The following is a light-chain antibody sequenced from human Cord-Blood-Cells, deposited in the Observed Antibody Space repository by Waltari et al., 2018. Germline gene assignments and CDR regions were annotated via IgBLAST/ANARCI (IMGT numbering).Light chain of an antibody. Sequence: DIQMTTSPSSLSASVGDRVTITCQASQDISNYLNWYQQKPGKAPKLLIYDASNLETGVPSRFSGSGSGTDFTFTISSLQPEDIATYYCQQYDNLPMYTFGQGTKLEIK. CDR1: QDISNY. V-gene: IGKV1-33*01. J-gene: IGKJ2*01. CDR3: QQYDNLPMYT. CDR2: DAS.